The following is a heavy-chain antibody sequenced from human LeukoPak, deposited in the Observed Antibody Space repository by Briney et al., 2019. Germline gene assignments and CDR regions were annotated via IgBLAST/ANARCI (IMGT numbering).Heavy chain of an antibody. CDR1: GGSISSSNW. CDR2: IYHSGST. D-gene: IGHD6-13*01. V-gene: IGHV4-4*02. Sequence: SETLSLTWAVSGGSISSSNWWSWVRQPSGKGLEWIGEIYHSGSTNYNPSLKSRVTISVDKSKNQFSLKLSSATAADTAVYYCARGSGYSSSWYAFNWGQGTLVTVSS. CDR3: ARGSGYSSSWYAFN. J-gene: IGHJ4*02.